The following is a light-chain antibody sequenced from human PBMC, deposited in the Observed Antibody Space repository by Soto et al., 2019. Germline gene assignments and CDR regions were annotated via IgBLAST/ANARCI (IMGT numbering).Light chain of an antibody. CDR3: SSYTSSSNYV. J-gene: IGLJ1*01. CDR2: EVS. V-gene: IGLV2-14*01. Sequence: QSALAQPASLSGSPGQSITISCTGTSSDVGGYNYVSWYQQDRGKAPKLMIYEVSNRPSGVSNLFSGSKSGNTASLTISGLQAEDEADYYCSSYTSSSNYVFGTGTKVTVL. CDR1: SSDVGGYNY.